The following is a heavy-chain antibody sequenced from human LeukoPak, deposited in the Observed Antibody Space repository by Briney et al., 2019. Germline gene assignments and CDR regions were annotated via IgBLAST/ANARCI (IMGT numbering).Heavy chain of an antibody. Sequence: GGSLRLSCAASGFGFSDAWMSWVRQAPGKGLEWVGRIKRKTHGGTTQYGAPVKGRFAISRDDSQNTLYLQMNSLTTEDTGVYFCTTEVVVASYFDFWGHGALVTVSS. CDR1: GFGFSDAW. D-gene: IGHD2-15*01. V-gene: IGHV3-15*05. J-gene: IGHJ4*01. CDR2: IKRKTHGGTT. CDR3: TTEVVVASYFDF.